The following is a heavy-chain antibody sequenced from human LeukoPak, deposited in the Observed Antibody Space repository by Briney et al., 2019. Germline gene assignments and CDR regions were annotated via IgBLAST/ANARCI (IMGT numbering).Heavy chain of an antibody. Sequence: GGSLRLSCAAPGFSSSSYWMTWVRQAPGKGLEWVANIKEDGSEKYYVDSVKGRFSISRDNAKNSLFLHMNSLRAEDTAVYYCAKGQQRFDYWGQGTLVTVSS. CDR1: GFSSSSYW. J-gene: IGHJ4*02. V-gene: IGHV3-7*04. CDR2: IKEDGSEK. D-gene: IGHD6-13*01. CDR3: AKGQQRFDY.